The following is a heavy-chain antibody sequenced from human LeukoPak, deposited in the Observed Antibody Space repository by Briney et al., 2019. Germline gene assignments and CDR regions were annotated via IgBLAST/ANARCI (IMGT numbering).Heavy chain of an antibody. J-gene: IGHJ4*02. D-gene: IGHD6-19*01. CDR3: ARDFGTTGWHTFGY. CDR1: GDSVSSKNGA. V-gene: IGHV6-1*01. CDR2: PYYRSKWYN. Sequence: SQTLSLTCVVSGDSVSSKNGAWNWIRQSPSRGLKWLERPYYRSKWYNDYAESMEGRMTISQDTSKNQYSLHLNSVTPDDTAVYYCARDFGTTGWHTFGYWGQGTLVTVSS.